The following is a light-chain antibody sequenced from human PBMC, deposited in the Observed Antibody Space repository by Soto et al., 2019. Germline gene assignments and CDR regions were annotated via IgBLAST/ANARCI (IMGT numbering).Light chain of an antibody. CDR1: SSDVGAYNY. Sequence: QSALTQPASVSGSPGQSITISCTGTSSDVGAYNYVSWYQHHPGKAPKLVIYEVNNRPSGISNRFSGSKSGDTASLTISGLQAEDEADYYCCSYTSSIFVVFGGGTKLTVL. J-gene: IGLJ2*01. CDR2: EVN. CDR3: CSYTSSIFVV. V-gene: IGLV2-14*01.